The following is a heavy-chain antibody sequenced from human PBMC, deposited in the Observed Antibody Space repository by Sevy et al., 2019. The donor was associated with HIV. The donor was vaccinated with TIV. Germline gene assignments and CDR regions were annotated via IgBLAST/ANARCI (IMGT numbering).Heavy chain of an antibody. V-gene: IGHV1-2*02. D-gene: IGHD5-18*01. J-gene: IGHJ4*02. CDR2: INPNSGGT. CDR1: GYTFTGYY. Sequence: ASVKVSCKASGYTFTGYYMHWVRQAPGQGLEWMGGINPNSGGTNYAQKFQGRVTMTRDTSISTAYMELSRLRSDDTDVYYCARDVEGYTYGYAFDYWGQGTLVTVSS. CDR3: ARDVEGYTYGYAFDY.